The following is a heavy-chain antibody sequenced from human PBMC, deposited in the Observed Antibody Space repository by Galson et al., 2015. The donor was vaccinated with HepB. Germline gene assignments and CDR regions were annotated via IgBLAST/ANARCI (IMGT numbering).Heavy chain of an antibody. J-gene: IGHJ4*02. CDR2: ISFDGRNK. CDR1: GFNFSSYG. Sequence: SLRLSCAASGFNFSSYGMYWVRQAPGKGLEWVALISFDGRNKYYADSVKGRFTISRDTSKNTLYLQMGSLRPDDTAVYFCAILWGLWSGYKFDSWGQGTLVTVSS. CDR3: AILWGLWSGYKFDS. D-gene: IGHD3-3*01. V-gene: IGHV3-30*03.